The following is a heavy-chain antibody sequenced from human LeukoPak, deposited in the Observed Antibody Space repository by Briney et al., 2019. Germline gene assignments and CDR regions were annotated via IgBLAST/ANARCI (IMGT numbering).Heavy chain of an antibody. CDR1: GFTFSSYA. J-gene: IGHJ4*02. D-gene: IGHD6-19*01. CDR3: AKVKSSGWYYFDY. CDR2: ISGSGGST. V-gene: IGHV3-23*01. Sequence: QPGGSLRLSCAASGFTFSSYAMSWVRQAPGKGLEWVSAISGSGGSTYYADSVKGRFTISRDNSKNTLYLQMNSLRAEDTAVHYCAKVKSSGWYYFDYWGQGTLVTVSS.